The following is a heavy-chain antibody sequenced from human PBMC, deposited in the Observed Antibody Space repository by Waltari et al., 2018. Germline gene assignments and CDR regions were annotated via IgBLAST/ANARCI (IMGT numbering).Heavy chain of an antibody. Sequence: VQLVQSGAEVKKPGASVKVSCKASGHTFTGYYIPRVRRAPRQGLEQKRWINPNRGGTNYAQKCQGRVTMTRDTSISTAYMELSRVGSDDTAVYYCTREVGLSYGSGGYWGQGTLVTVSS. J-gene: IGHJ4*02. CDR3: TREVGLSYGSGGY. CDR2: INPNRGGT. CDR1: GHTFTGYY. D-gene: IGHD3-10*01. V-gene: IGHV1-2*02.